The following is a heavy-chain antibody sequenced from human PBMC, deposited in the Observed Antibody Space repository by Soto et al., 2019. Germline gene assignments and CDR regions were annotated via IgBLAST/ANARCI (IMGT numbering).Heavy chain of an antibody. J-gene: IGHJ3*02. CDR2: IYYTGSN. D-gene: IGHD6-6*01. CDR3: TRPRGIAARRDPDAFDI. Sequence: SETLSLTCTVSGGSISSGGYYWSWIRQHPGKGLEWIGYIYYTGSNYYNPSLTSRVTISVDTSKNQFSLKLSSVTAADTAVYYCTRPRGIAARRDPDAFDIWGQGTMVTVSS. V-gene: IGHV4-31*03. CDR1: GGSISSGGYY.